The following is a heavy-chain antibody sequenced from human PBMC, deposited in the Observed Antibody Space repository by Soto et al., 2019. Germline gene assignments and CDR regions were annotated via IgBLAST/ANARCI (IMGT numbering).Heavy chain of an antibody. CDR3: ARAPAHRRATATSFDY. Sequence: GASVKVSCKASGYTFTSYGISRVRQAPGQGLEWMGWISAYNGNTNYAQKLQGRVTMTTDTSTSTAYMELRSLRSDDTAVYYCARAPAHRRATATSFDYWGQGTLVTVSS. V-gene: IGHV1-18*04. CDR2: ISAYNGNT. J-gene: IGHJ4*02. D-gene: IGHD2-15*01. CDR1: GYTFTSYG.